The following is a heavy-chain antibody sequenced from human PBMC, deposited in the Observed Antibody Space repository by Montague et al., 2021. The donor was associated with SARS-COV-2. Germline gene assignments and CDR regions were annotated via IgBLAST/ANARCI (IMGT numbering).Heavy chain of an antibody. J-gene: IGHJ4*02. V-gene: IGHV4-59*08. Sequence: SETLSLTCTVSGVSVTDYYWSWIRQPPGKGLEWVGDVLYNKGTNFNPSLKSRVAISVGTSKNQFSLRLTSVTAADTAFYYCVRHPHYDSLSGPPDFWDQGTLVTVSS. CDR2: VLYNKGT. CDR3: VRHPHYDSLSGPPDF. D-gene: IGHD3-9*01. CDR1: GVSVTDYY.